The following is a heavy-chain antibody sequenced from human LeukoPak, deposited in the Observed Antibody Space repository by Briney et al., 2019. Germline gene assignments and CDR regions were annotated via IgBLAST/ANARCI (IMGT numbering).Heavy chain of an antibody. CDR3: ARQGGSYYEIDY. V-gene: IGHV1-69*04. D-gene: IGHD1-26*01. CDR1: GGTFSIYA. J-gene: IGHJ4*02. CDR2: IIPILGIA. Sequence: GASVTVSFTASGGTFSIYAISLVRQAPGQGLEWMGRIIPILGIANYAQKYQGRVTITADKSTSTAYMELSSLRSEDTAVDYCARQGGSYYEIDYWGQGTLVTVSS.